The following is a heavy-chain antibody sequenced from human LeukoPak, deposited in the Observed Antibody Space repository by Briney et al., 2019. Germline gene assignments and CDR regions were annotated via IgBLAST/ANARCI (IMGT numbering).Heavy chain of an antibody. V-gene: IGHV1-2*02. CDR1: GYTFTGYY. CDR3: ARRTSNADYYDSSGYYNWYYFDY. CDR2: INPNSGGT. Sequence: ASVKVSCKASGYTFTGYYMHWVRQAPGQGLEWMGWINPNSGGTHYAQKFQGRVTMTRDTSISTAYMELSRLRSDDTAVYYCARRTSNADYYDSSGYYNWYYFDYWGQGTLVTVSS. J-gene: IGHJ4*02. D-gene: IGHD3-22*01.